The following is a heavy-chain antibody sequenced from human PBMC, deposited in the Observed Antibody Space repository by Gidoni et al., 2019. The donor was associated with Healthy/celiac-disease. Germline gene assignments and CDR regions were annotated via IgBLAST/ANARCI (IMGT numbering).Heavy chain of an antibody. CDR1: GFPFSSYA. V-gene: IGHV3-23*01. D-gene: IGHD1-26*01. J-gene: IGHJ4*02. Sequence: EVQLLESGGGLVQPGGSLRLSCAASGFPFSSYAMSWVRQAPGKGLEWVSAISGSGGSTYYADSVKGRFTISRDNSKNTLYLQMNSLRAEDTAVYYCAKVGGSYYGGDYWGQGTLVTVSS. CDR2: ISGSGGST. CDR3: AKVGGSYYGGDY.